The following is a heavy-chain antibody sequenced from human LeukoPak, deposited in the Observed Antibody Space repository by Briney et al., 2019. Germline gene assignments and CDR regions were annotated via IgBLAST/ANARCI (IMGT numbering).Heavy chain of an antibody. CDR2: IYHSGST. D-gene: IGHD3-3*01. V-gene: IGHV4-4*02. CDR3: ARGLNYDFWSGYLYYPYYYGMDV. J-gene: IGHJ6*02. CDR1: GGSIGSSNW. Sequence: SGTLSLTCAVSGGSIGSSNWWSWIRQPPGKGLEWIGEIYHSGSTNYNPSLKSRVTISVDKSKNQFSLKLSSVTAADTAVYYCARGLNYDFWSGYLYYPYYYGMDVWGQGTTVTVSS.